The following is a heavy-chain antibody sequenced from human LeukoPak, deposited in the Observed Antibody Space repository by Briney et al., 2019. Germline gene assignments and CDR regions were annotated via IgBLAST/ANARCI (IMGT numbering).Heavy chain of an antibody. Sequence: GGSLRLSCAASGFTFTTYWMGWVRQAPGKGLEWVSGISWNSGSMAYADSVKGRFTISRDNAKNSLSLQMNSLRAEDTALYYCARYVYYYGSGNWLDPWGQGTMVTVSS. CDR1: GFTFTTYW. J-gene: IGHJ3*01. D-gene: IGHD3-10*01. CDR2: ISWNSGSM. V-gene: IGHV3-9*01. CDR3: ARYVYYYGSGNWLDP.